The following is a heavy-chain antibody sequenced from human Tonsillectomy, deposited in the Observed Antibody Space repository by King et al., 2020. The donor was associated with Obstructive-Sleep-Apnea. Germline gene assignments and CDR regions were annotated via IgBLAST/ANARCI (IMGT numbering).Heavy chain of an antibody. CDR3: ARSIGYDFWSGYYSYFQH. CDR2: INHSGST. Sequence: VQLQQWGAGLLKPSETLSLTCAVYGGSFSGYYRSWIRQPPGKGLEWIGEINHSGSTNYNPSLQSRVTISVDTSKNQFSLKLSSVTAADTAVYYCARSIGYDFWSGYYSYFQHWGQGTLVTVSS. J-gene: IGHJ1*01. V-gene: IGHV4-34*01. D-gene: IGHD3-3*01. CDR1: GGSFSGYY.